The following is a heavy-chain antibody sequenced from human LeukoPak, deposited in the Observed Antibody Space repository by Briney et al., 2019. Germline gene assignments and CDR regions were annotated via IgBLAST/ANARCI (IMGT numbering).Heavy chain of an antibody. CDR2: VIPIFGTA. CDR1: GGTFSSYA. Sequence: SVKVSCKASGGTFSSYAITWVRQAPGQGLEWMGGVIPIFGTANYAQKFQGRVTITADESTSTAYMELSSLRSEDTAVYYCARVRYQVVVIAYDAFDIWGQGTMVTVSS. D-gene: IGHD2-21*01. J-gene: IGHJ3*02. CDR3: ARVRYQVVVIAYDAFDI. V-gene: IGHV1-69*01.